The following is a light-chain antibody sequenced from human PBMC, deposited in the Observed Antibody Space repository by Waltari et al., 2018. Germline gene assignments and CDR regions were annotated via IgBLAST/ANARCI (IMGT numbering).Light chain of an antibody. V-gene: IGKV3-15*01. J-gene: IGKJ2*01. CDR3: HQYNDGPPFN. CDR2: GAS. Sequence: ERAILSCRASQSVTTNLAWYQQKPGQAPRLLIYGASTRATDIPARFSGSGSGTEFTLTISSLQSEDFAVYYCHQYNDGPPFNFGPGTKLEIK. CDR1: QSVTTN.